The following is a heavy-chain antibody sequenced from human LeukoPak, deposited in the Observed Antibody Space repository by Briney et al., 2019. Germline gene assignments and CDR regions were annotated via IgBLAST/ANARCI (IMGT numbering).Heavy chain of an antibody. D-gene: IGHD1-26*01. V-gene: IGHV4-59*08. CDR2: IYYSGST. Sequence: SETLSLTCTVSGGSISSYYWSWIRQPPGKGLEWIGYIYYSGSTNYNPSLKSRVTISVDTSKNQFSLKLSSVTAAATAVYYCARHGDSGSYLGYYYYYGMDVWGQGTTVTVSS. J-gene: IGHJ6*02. CDR1: GGSISSYY. CDR3: ARHGDSGSYLGYYYYYGMDV.